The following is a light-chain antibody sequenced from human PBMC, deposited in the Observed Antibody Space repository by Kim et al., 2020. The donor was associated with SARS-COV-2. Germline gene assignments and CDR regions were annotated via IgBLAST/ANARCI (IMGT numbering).Light chain of an antibody. CDR3: QSYDNSLSGPI. J-gene: IGLJ2*01. V-gene: IGLV1-40*01. CDR1: SSNIGAGFG. CDR2: GDA. Sequence: RVTISCTGSSSNIGAGFGVHWYQQLPGTAPKLLIHGDANRPSGVPDRFSGSKSGTSASLAITGLQAEDEADYYCQSYDNSLSGPIFGGGTKVTVL.